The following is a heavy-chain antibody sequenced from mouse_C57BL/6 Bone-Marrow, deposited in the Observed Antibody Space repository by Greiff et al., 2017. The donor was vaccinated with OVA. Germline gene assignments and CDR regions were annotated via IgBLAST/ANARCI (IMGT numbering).Heavy chain of an antibody. D-gene: IGHD2-12*01. CDR3: AREDDGRAAWFAY. Sequence: VHVKQSGPELVKPGASVKISCKASGYSFTDYNMNWVKQSNGKSLEWIGVINPNYGTTSYNQKFKGKATLTVDQSSSTAYMQLNSLTSEDSAVYYCAREDDGRAAWFAYWGQGTLVTVSA. V-gene: IGHV1-39*01. CDR2: INPNYGTT. J-gene: IGHJ3*01. CDR1: GYSFTDYN.